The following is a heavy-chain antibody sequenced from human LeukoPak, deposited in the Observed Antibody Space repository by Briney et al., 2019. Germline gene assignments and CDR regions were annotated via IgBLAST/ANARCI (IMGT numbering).Heavy chain of an antibody. Sequence: PSETLSLTCTVSGGSISSGDYYWSWIRQPPGKGLEWIGYIYYSGSTYYNPSLKSRVTISVDTSKNQFSLKLSSVTAADTAVYYCARGGPYGSYYFDYWGQGTLVTVSS. CDR3: ARGGPYGSYYFDY. V-gene: IGHV4-30-4*08. J-gene: IGHJ4*02. CDR1: GGSISSGDYY. D-gene: IGHD3-10*01. CDR2: IYYSGST.